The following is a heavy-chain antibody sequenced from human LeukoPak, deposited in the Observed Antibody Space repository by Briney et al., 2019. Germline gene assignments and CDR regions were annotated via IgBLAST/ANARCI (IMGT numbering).Heavy chain of an antibody. CDR3: ARGARASDS. Sequence: PGGSLRLSCAASGLTFSAHYMSWIRQSPGKGLEWLSYISGNGGDTNYADSVRGRITISRDNAKNSLFLQMSSLRAEDTAIYYCARGARASDSWGQGTLVTVSS. CDR2: ISGNGGDT. J-gene: IGHJ4*02. CDR1: GLTFSAHY. V-gene: IGHV3-11*05.